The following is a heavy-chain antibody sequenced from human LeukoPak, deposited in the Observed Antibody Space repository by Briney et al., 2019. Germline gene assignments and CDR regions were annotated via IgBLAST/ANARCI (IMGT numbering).Heavy chain of an antibody. D-gene: IGHD1-26*01. J-gene: IGHJ4*02. V-gene: IGHV3-30*03. Sequence: TGGSLRLSCAASGFTFSSYSMNWVRQAPGKGLEWVAVISYDGSNKYYADSVKGRFTISRDNSKNTLYLQMNSLRAEDTAVYYCARQNTPHGNFDYWGQGTLVTVSS. CDR3: ARQNTPHGNFDY. CDR1: GFTFSSYS. CDR2: ISYDGSNK.